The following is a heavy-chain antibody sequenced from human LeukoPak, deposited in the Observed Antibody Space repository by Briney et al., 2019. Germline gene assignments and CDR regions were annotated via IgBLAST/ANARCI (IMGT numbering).Heavy chain of an antibody. D-gene: IGHD6-6*01. V-gene: IGHV3-23*01. CDR3: ARSSYSSSSSV. CDR1: GLSFGAHA. J-gene: IGHJ3*01. Sequence: PGGSLRLSCAASGLSFGAHAMHWVRQAPGMGLEWVSGVGGGGQRTHYADSVKGRFTISRDNSKNTLYLQMNSLRAEDTAVYYCARSSYSSSSSVWGQGTMVTVSS. CDR2: VGGGGQRT.